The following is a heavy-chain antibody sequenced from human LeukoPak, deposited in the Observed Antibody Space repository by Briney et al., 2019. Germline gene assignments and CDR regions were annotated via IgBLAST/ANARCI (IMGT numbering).Heavy chain of an antibody. CDR1: VFTFSNYG. V-gene: IGHV3-30*02. CDR2: IRYDGSNK. Sequence: GGSLRLSCAASVFTFSNYGMHWVRQAPGKGLEWVAFIRYDGSNKYSADSVKGRFTISRDNAKNSLYLQMNNLRAEDTAVYYCARDQVRIPASFDPLDYWGQGTLVTVPS. J-gene: IGHJ4*02. D-gene: IGHD3-9*01. CDR3: ARDQVRIPASFDPLDY.